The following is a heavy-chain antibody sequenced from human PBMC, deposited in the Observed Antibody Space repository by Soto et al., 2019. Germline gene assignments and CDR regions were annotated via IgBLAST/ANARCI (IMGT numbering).Heavy chain of an antibody. CDR3: ARDLASYDSSRRRGFDI. Sequence: SETLSLTCTVSGGSISSGGYYWTWIRQHPGKGLEWIGYIYYSGSTYYNPSLKSRVTISVDTSKNQFSLKLSSVTAADTAVYYCARDLASYDSSRRRGFDIWGQGTMVTVSS. D-gene: IGHD3-22*01. J-gene: IGHJ3*02. CDR2: IYYSGST. CDR1: GGSISSGGYY. V-gene: IGHV4-31*03.